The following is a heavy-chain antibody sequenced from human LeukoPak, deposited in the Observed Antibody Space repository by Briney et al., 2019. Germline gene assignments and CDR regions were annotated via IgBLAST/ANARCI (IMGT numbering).Heavy chain of an antibody. CDR2: IYHSGNT. Sequence: SETLSLTRALSLGSNIRGNWWAGVRQPPGKGLEWIGEIYHSGNTNYNPSLKSRVTISVYKSKNQFSLRVSSVSAADTAVYYCAIPGSISCYGGAFDIWGQGTMVTVSS. CDR3: AIPGSISCYGGAFDI. D-gene: IGHD6-13*01. V-gene: IGHV4-4*02. J-gene: IGHJ3*02. CDR1: LGSNIRGNW.